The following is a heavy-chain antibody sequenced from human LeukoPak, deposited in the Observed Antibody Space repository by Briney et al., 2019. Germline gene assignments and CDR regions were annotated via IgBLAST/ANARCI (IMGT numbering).Heavy chain of an antibody. CDR1: GGSISSYY. CDR3: ARGPYSSGFGY. Sequence: TSETLSLTCTVSGGSISSYYWSWIRQPAGRGLEWIGRIYTSGSTNYNPSLKSRVTMSVDTSKNQFSLKLSSVTAADTAVYYCARGPYSSGFGYWGQGTLVTVSS. J-gene: IGHJ4*02. D-gene: IGHD6-19*01. V-gene: IGHV4-4*07. CDR2: IYTSGST.